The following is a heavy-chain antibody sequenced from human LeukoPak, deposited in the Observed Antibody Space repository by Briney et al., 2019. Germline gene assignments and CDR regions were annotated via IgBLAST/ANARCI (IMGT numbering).Heavy chain of an antibody. CDR2: INPSGGST. Sequence: GASVKVSCKASGYTFTGYYMHWVRQAPGQGLAWMGIINPSGGSTSYAQKFQGRVTMTRDTSTSTVYMELSSLRSEDTAVYYCARGASNYDFWSGYSPSYFDYWGQGTLDTVSS. CDR1: GYTFTGYY. CDR3: ARGASNYDFWSGYSPSYFDY. D-gene: IGHD3-3*01. J-gene: IGHJ4*02. V-gene: IGHV1-46*01.